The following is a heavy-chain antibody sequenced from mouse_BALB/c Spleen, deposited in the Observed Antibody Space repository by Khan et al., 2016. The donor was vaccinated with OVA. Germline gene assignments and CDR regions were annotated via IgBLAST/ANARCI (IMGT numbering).Heavy chain of an antibody. CDR2: IDPANGNT. CDR1: GFNIKDTY. J-gene: IGHJ3*01. D-gene: IGHD4-1*01. CDR3: VRDYWDIFAY. V-gene: IGHV14-3*02. Sequence: VQLQQSGAELVKPGASVKLSCTASGFNIKDTYIHWVKQRPEQGLEWIGRIDPANGNTKYDPKFQGKATITADTSSNTAYLQLSSLTSEDTAVDYCVRDYWDIFAYWGQGTLVTVSA.